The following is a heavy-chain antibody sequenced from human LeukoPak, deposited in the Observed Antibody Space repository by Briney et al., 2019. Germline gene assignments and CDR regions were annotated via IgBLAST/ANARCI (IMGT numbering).Heavy chain of an antibody. CDR3: ARGYSSSWYSFDY. Sequence: SETLSLTCAVYGGSFSVYYWSWIRQPPGKGLEWIGEINHSGSTNYNPSLKSRVTISVDTSKTQSSLKLSSVTAADTAVYYCARGYSSSWYSFDYWGQGTLVTVSS. D-gene: IGHD6-13*01. V-gene: IGHV4-34*01. J-gene: IGHJ4*02. CDR1: GGSFSVYY. CDR2: INHSGST.